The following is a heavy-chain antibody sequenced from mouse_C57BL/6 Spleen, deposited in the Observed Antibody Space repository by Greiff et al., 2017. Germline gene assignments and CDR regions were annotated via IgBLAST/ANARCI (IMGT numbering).Heavy chain of an antibody. Sequence: EVQRVESGGGLVQPKWSLKLSCVASGFSFNTYAMNWVRQAPGTGLEWVARIRSKSNNYATYYADSVKDRFTISRDDSESMLYMQMNNLNTEDAALYYGVCLPSTGSSYGYAMDYWGQGTSDTVSS. V-gene: IGHV10-1*01. D-gene: IGHD1-1*01. J-gene: IGHJ4*01. CDR3: VCLPSTGSSYGYAMDY. CDR1: GFSFNTYA. CDR2: IRSKSNNYAT.